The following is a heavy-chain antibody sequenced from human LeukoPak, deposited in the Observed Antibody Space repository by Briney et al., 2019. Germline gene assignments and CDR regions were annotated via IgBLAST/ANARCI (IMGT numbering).Heavy chain of an antibody. CDR3: ARGVVAGSLGDYYYYMDA. CDR2: IDHRGSA. V-gene: IGHV4-34*01. Sequence: SETLSLTCAFYGGSFSGHYWTWIRQSPGKALEWVGEIDHRGSAHYAPSLRSRVTISVDTAKNQFSLRLNSVTAADTAVYYCARGVVAGSLGDYYYYMDAWGKGTTVTVSS. CDR1: GGSFSGHY. D-gene: IGHD6-19*01. J-gene: IGHJ6*03.